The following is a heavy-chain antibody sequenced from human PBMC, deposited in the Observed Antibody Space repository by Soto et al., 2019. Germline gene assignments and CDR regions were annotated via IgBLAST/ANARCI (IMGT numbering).Heavy chain of an antibody. V-gene: IGHV3-49*03. J-gene: IGHJ4*02. CDR1: GFTFGDYA. Sequence: GGSLRLSCTASGFTFGDYAMSWFRQAPGKGLEWVGFIRSKAYGGTTEYAASVKGRFTISRDDSKSIAYLQMNSLKTEDTAVYYCTTGVRFLEWLSYNYFDYRGQGTLATVSS. CDR3: TTGVRFLEWLSYNYFDY. CDR2: IRSKAYGGTT. D-gene: IGHD3-3*01.